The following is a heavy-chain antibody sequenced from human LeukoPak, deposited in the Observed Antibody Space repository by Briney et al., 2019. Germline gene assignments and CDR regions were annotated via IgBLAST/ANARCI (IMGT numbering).Heavy chain of an antibody. J-gene: IGHJ4*02. CDR3: AKDLLLLRYFDWFSDY. Sequence: GGSLRLSCAASGFTFSSYGMSWVRQAPGKGLEWVSAISGSGGSTYYADSVKGRFTISRDNSKNTLYLQMNRLRAEDTAVYYCAKDLLLLRYFDWFSDYWGQGTLVTVSS. V-gene: IGHV3-23*01. CDR2: ISGSGGST. CDR1: GFTFSSYG. D-gene: IGHD3-9*01.